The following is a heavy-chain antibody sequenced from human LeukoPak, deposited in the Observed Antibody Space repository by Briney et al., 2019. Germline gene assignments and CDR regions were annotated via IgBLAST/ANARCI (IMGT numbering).Heavy chain of an antibody. V-gene: IGHV4-31*03. Sequence: SETLSLTCTVSGGSISSGVYYWSWIRQHPGKGLEWIGYIYYSGSTYYNPSLKSRVTISVDTSKNQFSLKLSSVTAADTAVYYGARLKADSSGYCLRFDYWGQGTLVTVSS. J-gene: IGHJ4*02. CDR3: ARLKADSSGYCLRFDY. CDR2: IYYSGST. CDR1: GGSISSGVYY. D-gene: IGHD3-22*01.